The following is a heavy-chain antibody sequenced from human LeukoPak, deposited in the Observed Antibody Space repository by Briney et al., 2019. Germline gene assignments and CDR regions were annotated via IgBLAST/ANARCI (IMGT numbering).Heavy chain of an antibody. CDR2: IYAGDFEI. CDR3: ARHSRGSNDH. CDR1: GYTFNAYW. D-gene: IGHD5-12*01. Sequence: GESLKISCKGSGYTFNAYWIGWVRQMPGKGLEWMGVIYAGDFEIGYSPSFQGQVTISVDKSISTAYLQWSSLKASDTAMYYCARHSRGSNDHWGQGTLVTVSS. V-gene: IGHV5-51*01. J-gene: IGHJ4*02.